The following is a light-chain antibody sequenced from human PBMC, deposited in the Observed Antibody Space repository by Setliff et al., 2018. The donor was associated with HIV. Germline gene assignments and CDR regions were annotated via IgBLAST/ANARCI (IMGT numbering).Light chain of an antibody. CDR3: CSYAGSNTLVI. Sequence: QSALTQPASVSGSPGQSITISCTGSTSDVGSYDLVSWYQQHPGKAPRLMIFEVTKRPSGVSDRFSGSKSGNTASLTISGLQANDEADYYCCSYAGSNTLVIFGGGTKVTVL. J-gene: IGLJ2*01. V-gene: IGLV2-23*02. CDR2: EVT. CDR1: TSDVGSYDL.